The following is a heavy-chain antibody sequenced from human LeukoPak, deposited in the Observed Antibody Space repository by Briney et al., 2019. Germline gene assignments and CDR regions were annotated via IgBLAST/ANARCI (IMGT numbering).Heavy chain of an antibody. Sequence: GASVNVSCKASGYIFTGYYLHWVRQAPGQGLEWVGWINPNSGATRYAQNFQGRVTMTRDTSVSTAYMALSRLRSDDTAVFYCARQADNNWFDSWGRGTLVTVSS. V-gene: IGHV1-2*02. D-gene: IGHD2-15*01. CDR1: GYIFTGYY. CDR3: ARQADNNWFDS. J-gene: IGHJ5*01. CDR2: INPNSGAT.